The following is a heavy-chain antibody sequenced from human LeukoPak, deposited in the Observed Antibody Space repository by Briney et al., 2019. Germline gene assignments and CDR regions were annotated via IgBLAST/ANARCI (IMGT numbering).Heavy chain of an antibody. D-gene: IGHD6-13*01. CDR3: ARIGISARGTNFHH. J-gene: IGHJ1*01. CDR2: INSNSADT. V-gene: IGHV1-2*02. Sequence: ASVKVSCKASGYTFSGSYIHWVRQAPGQGLEWMGWINSNSADTNYAQNFQGRVTMTRDTSISTAYMELSRLRSDDTALYYCARIGISARGTNFHHWGQGTLVTVSS. CDR1: GYTFSGSY.